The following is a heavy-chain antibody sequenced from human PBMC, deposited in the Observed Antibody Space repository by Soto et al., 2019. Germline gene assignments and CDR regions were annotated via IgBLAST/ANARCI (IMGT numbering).Heavy chain of an antibody. J-gene: IGHJ4*02. CDR3: AREGDYSNYFDS. V-gene: IGHV3-30*04. CDR2: ISYDGSSK. Sequence: QVQLVESGGDVVQPGRSLRLSCAASPFSFSSSPMNWVRQAPGKGLEWVATISYDGSSKYYAESVEGRFTVSRDNSKNTLFLQVNSLRVEDTAVYYCAREGDYSNYFDSWGQGTLVTVA. CDR1: PFSFSSSP. D-gene: IGHD4-4*01.